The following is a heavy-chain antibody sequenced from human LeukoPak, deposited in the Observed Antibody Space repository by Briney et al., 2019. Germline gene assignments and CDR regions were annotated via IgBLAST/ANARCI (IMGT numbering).Heavy chain of an antibody. Sequence: PGGSLRLSCAASGFTFSSYWMHWVRQAPGKGLVWVSRINSDGSSTSYADSVKGRFTISRDNAKNTLYLQMNSLRAEDTAVYYCARVAGQLWSFWYFDYWGQGTLVTVSS. J-gene: IGHJ4*02. CDR1: GFTFSSYW. CDR2: INSDGSST. CDR3: ARVAGQLWSFWYFDY. D-gene: IGHD5-18*01. V-gene: IGHV3-74*01.